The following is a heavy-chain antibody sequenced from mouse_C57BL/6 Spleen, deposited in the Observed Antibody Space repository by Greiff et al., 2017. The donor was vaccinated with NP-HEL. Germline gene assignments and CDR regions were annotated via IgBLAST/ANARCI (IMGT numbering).Heavy chain of an antibody. V-gene: IGHV5-4*03. D-gene: IGHD2-10*02. Sequence: EVKLQESGGGLVKPGGSLKLSCAASGFTFSSYAMSWVRQTPEKRLEWVATISDGGSYTYYPDNVKGRFTISRDNAKNNLYLQMSHLKSEDTAMYYCARVDSIQYYFDYWGQGTTLTVSS. CDR1: GFTFSSYA. J-gene: IGHJ2*01. CDR2: ISDGGSYT. CDR3: ARVDSIQYYFDY.